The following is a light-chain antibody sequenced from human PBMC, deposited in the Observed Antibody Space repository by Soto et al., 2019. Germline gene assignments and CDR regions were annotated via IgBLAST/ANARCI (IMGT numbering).Light chain of an antibody. V-gene: IGKV3-11*01. J-gene: IGKJ4*01. CDR2: DAS. Sequence: VLSQSPATLSLSPGETATLSCRATENIVNYLAWYQQKPGQAPRLLIYDASKRATGIPDRFSGRGSGTDFTLTISSLEPEDFAVYYCQQRANRHTFGGGTKVEI. CDR1: ENIVNY. CDR3: QQRANRHT.